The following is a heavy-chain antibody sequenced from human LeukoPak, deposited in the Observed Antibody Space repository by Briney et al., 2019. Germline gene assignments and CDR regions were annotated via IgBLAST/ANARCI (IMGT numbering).Heavy chain of an antibody. CDR3: ARVWYYDFWSGYCPLDY. J-gene: IGHJ4*02. Sequence: PGGSLRLSCAASGFTFSTYSMNWVRQAPGKGLEWVSSISSSSNIYYADSVKGRFTISRDNAKNSLYLQMNSLRAEDTAVYYCARVWYYDFWSGYCPLDYWGQGTLVTVSS. CDR2: ISSSSNI. D-gene: IGHD3-3*01. V-gene: IGHV3-21*01. CDR1: GFTFSTYS.